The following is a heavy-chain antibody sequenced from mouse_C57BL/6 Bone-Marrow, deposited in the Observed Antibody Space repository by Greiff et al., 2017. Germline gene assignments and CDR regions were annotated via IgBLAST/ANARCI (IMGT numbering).Heavy chain of an antibody. CDR2: IYPGNSDT. CDR1: GYTFTSYW. J-gene: IGHJ2*01. CDR3: TKLFITTYFDY. D-gene: IGHD1-1*01. V-gene: IGHV1-5*01. Sequence: EVQLQQSGTVLARPGASVKMSCKTSGYTFTSYWMHWVKQRPGQGLEWIGAIYPGNSDTSYNQKFKGKAKLTAVTSASTAYMELSSLTNEDSAVYYCTKLFITTYFDYWGQGTTLTVSS.